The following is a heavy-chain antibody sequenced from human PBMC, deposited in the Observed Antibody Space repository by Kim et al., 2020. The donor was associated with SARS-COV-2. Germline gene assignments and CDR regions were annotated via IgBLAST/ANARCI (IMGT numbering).Heavy chain of an antibody. D-gene: IGHD4-17*01. CDR3: ARDTYGDEDFDY. Sequence: GGSLRISCAASGFTFSRYEINWVRQAPGKGLEWVSYISESGFISYADSVKGRFTISRDNAKNSAYLQMSSLRAEDTGIYYCARDTYGDEDFDYWGQGTLV. J-gene: IGHJ4*02. CDR1: GFTFSRYE. CDR2: ISESGFI. V-gene: IGHV3-48*03.